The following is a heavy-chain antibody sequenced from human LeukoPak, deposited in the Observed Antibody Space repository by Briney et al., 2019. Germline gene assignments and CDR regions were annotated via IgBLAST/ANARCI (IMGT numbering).Heavy chain of an antibody. CDR3: ARGLGQWLVQVLDY. D-gene: IGHD6-19*01. Sequence: PGGSLRLSCAGSGFAFSSSWMHWVRQAPGKGLEWVSYISSSGSTIYYADSVKGRLTISRDNAKNSLYLQMNSLRAEDTAVYYCARGLGQWLVQVLDYWGQGTLVTVSS. J-gene: IGHJ4*02. V-gene: IGHV3-48*04. CDR1: GFAFSSSW. CDR2: ISSSGSTI.